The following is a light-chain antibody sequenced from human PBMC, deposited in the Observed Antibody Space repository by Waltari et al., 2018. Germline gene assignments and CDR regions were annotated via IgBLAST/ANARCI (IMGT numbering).Light chain of an antibody. Sequence: EIVMTQSPAILSASPGERATLSCRASQSVSTNLAWYQQKPGQAPRLLIYGASTRAPRIPDRFSGSGSGTEFTLTISSLQSEDFVVYSCQQYNDWPRTFGQGTKVEIK. CDR1: QSVSTN. CDR2: GAS. J-gene: IGKJ1*01. V-gene: IGKV3-15*01. CDR3: QQYNDWPRT.